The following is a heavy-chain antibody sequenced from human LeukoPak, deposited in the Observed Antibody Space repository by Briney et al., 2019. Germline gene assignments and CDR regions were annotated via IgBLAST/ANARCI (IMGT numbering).Heavy chain of an antibody. CDR1: GFTVSSNY. D-gene: IGHD1-26*01. CDR2: IYSDGST. V-gene: IGHV3-53*01. Sequence: GGSLRLSCAASGFTVSSNYMSWVRQAPGKGLEWVSGIYSDGSTYYAASVKGRFSISRDNSKNTVYLQMNSLRAEDTAVYYCAKVRWDHRELLLALDYWGQGTLVTVSS. J-gene: IGHJ4*02. CDR3: AKVRWDHRELLLALDY.